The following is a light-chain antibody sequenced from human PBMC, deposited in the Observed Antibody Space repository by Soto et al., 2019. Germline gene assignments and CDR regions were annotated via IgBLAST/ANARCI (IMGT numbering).Light chain of an antibody. V-gene: IGLV2-14*01. CDR1: ISDVGNYKY. CDR2: EVS. J-gene: IGLJ1*01. CDR3: LSYTSSGTYV. Sequence: TQPGSVSGSPGQSITISCTGTISDVGNYKYVSWYQQHPGKAPKLMIYEVSNRPSGVSNRFSGSKSGNTASLTISGLQAEDETDYYCLSYTSSGTYVFGTGTKVTVL.